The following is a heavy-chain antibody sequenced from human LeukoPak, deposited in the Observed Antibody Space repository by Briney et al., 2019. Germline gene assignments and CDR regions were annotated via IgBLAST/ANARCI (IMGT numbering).Heavy chain of an antibody. J-gene: IGHJ4*02. CDR3: AKDQIQLWSFDY. Sequence: AGSLRLSCTASGFTFDDYAMHWVRQAPGKGLEWVSLISGDGVSTYYADSVKGRFTISRDNSKNSLYLQMNSLRTEDTALYYCAKDQIQLWSFDYWGQGTLVTVSS. CDR1: GFTFDDYA. V-gene: IGHV3-43*02. CDR2: ISGDGVST. D-gene: IGHD5-18*01.